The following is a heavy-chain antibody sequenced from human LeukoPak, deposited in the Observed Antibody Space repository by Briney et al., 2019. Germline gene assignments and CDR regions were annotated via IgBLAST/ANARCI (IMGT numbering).Heavy chain of an antibody. CDR3: ARGFITMVRGVIS. CDR1: GFTFSSNW. V-gene: IGHV3-74*01. J-gene: IGHJ4*02. CDR2: INSDGSST. Sequence: QPGGSLRLSCAASGFTFSSNWMHWVRQAPGKGLVWVSRINSDGSSTTYAESVKGRFTISRDNAKNTLYLQMNSLRAEDTAVYYCARGFITMVRGVISWGQGTLVTVSS. D-gene: IGHD3-10*01.